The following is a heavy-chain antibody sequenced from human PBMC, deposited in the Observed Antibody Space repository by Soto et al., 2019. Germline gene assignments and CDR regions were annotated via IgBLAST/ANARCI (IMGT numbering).Heavy chain of an antibody. CDR1: GGTFSSYT. D-gene: IGHD5-18*01. J-gene: IGHJ3*02. CDR2: IIPILGIA. CDR3: ARAKGYSYGLDI. Sequence: SVKVSCKASGGTFSSYTISWVRQAPGQGLEWMGRIIPILGIANYAQKFQGRVTITADKSTSTAYMELSSLRSEDTAVYYCARAKGYSYGLDIWGQGTMVTVSS. V-gene: IGHV1-69*02.